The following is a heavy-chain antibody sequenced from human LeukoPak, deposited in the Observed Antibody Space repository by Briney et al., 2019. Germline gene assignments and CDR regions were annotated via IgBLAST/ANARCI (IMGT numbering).Heavy chain of an antibody. J-gene: IGHJ4*02. CDR2: ISSYNGNT. CDR3: ARDGRWLQPGFY. CDR1: GYTFTNYG. V-gene: IGHV1-18*01. Sequence: ASVKVSCKASGYTFTNYGISWVRQAPGQGLEWMGWISSYNGNTNYAQKLQGRVTMTTDTSKSTAYMELRSLRSDDTAVYYCARDGRWLQPGFYWGQGTLVTVSS. D-gene: IGHD5-24*01.